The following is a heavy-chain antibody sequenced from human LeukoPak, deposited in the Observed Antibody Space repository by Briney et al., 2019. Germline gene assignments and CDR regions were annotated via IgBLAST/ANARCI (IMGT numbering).Heavy chain of an antibody. J-gene: IGHJ4*02. V-gene: IGHV4-61*02. CDR3: AREGGYSYGDAPLHFDY. CDR1: GGSISSGSYY. Sequence: PSETLSLTCTVSGGSISSGSYYWSWIRQPAGKGLEWIGRIETSESINYNPSLKSRVTISVDRSKNQFSLKLSSVTAADTAVYYCAREGGYSYGDAPLHFDYWGQGTLVTVSS. D-gene: IGHD5-18*01. CDR2: IETSESI.